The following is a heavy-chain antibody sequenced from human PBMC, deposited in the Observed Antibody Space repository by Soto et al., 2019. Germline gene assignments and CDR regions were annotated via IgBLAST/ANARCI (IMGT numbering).Heavy chain of an antibody. D-gene: IGHD4-17*01. Sequence: PSETLSLTCTVSGGSISSSSYYWGWIRQPPGKGLEWIGSIYYSGSTYYNPSLKSRVTISVDTSKNQFSLKLSSVTAADTAAYYCXRHGTAHYGDYVNAFDIWGQGTMVTVSS. CDR3: XRHGTAHYGDYVNAFDI. CDR1: GGSISSSSYY. J-gene: IGHJ3*02. V-gene: IGHV4-39*01. CDR2: IYYSGST.